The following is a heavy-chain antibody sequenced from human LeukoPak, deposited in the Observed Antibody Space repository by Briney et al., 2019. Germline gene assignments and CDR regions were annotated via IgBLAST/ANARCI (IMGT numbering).Heavy chain of an antibody. CDR2: INPSGGST. V-gene: IGHV1-46*01. Sequence: ASVKVSCKASGYTFTSYYMHWVRQAPGQGLEWMGIINPSGGSTSYAQKFQGRVTMTRDMSTSTVYMELSSLRSEDTAVYYCARGSAPWFGELYLLDYWSQGTLVTVSS. J-gene: IGHJ4*02. D-gene: IGHD3-10*01. CDR3: ARGSAPWFGELYLLDY. CDR1: GYTFTSYY.